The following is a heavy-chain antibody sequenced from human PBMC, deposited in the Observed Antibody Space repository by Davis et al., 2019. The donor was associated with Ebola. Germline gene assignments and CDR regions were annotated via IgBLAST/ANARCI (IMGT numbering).Heavy chain of an antibody. V-gene: IGHV1-24*01. CDR3: VTGISVAGPAPFGY. CDR2: FDPEDGEG. D-gene: IGHD6-19*01. CDR1: GFKFSTYG. Sequence: ASVKVSCKASGFKFSTYGFSWVRQAPGQGLEWMGSFDPEDGEGIFAQNFQGRVTMTEDTSTDAAYMELSGLRSEDTAVYYCVTGISVAGPAPFGYWGQGTLVTVYS. J-gene: IGHJ4*02.